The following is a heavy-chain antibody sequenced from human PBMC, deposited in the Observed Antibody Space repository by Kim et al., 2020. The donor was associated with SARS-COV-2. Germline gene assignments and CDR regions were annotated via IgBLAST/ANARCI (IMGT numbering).Heavy chain of an antibody. CDR1: GGSISSSSYY. V-gene: IGHV4-39*07. J-gene: IGHJ4*02. Sequence: SETLSLTCTVSGGSISSSSYYWGWIRQPPGKGLEWIGSIYYSGSTYYNPSLKSRVTISVDTSKNQFSLKLSSVTAADTAVYYCASTPYIVATILYFDYWGQGTLVTVSS. CDR2: IYYSGST. CDR3: ASTPYIVATILYFDY. D-gene: IGHD5-12*01.